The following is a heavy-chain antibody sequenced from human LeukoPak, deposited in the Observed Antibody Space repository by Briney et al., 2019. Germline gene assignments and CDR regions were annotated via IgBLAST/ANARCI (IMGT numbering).Heavy chain of an antibody. D-gene: IGHD2-2*01. Sequence: ASVKVSCKASGYTFTGYGISWVRQAPGQGLEWMGWISAYNGNTNYAQKLQGRVTMTTDTSTSTAYMELSRLRSDDTAVYYCARDPDCSSTSCYSRNWFDPWGQGTLVTVSS. J-gene: IGHJ5*02. CDR1: GYTFTGYG. CDR2: ISAYNGNT. CDR3: ARDPDCSSTSCYSRNWFDP. V-gene: IGHV1-18*01.